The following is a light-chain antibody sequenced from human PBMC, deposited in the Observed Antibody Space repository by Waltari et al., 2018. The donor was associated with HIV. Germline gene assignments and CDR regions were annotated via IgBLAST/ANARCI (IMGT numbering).Light chain of an antibody. CDR1: SSNIGTNY. Sequence: QSVLTQPPSVSAAPGQKVTISCSGASSNIGTNYVSWYQQSPGTAPRLLIYENTNRRSGLPDRFSCSKSATSATLDITGLQTGDEADYYCASWDSSLSVGVFGGGTRLTVL. J-gene: IGLJ3*02. V-gene: IGLV1-51*02. CDR2: ENT. CDR3: ASWDSSLSVGV.